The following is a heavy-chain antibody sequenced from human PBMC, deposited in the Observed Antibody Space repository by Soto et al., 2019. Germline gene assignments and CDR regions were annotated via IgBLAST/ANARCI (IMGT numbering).Heavy chain of an antibody. J-gene: IGHJ5*02. CDR3: ARDRGNIVAINWFDP. Sequence: GSLRLSCAASGFTFSSYSMNWVRQAPGKGLEWVSSISSSSSYIYYADSVKGRFTISRDNAKNSLYLQMNSLRAEDTAVYYCARDRGNIVAINWFDPWGQGTLVTVSS. D-gene: IGHD2-15*01. CDR2: ISSSSSYI. V-gene: IGHV3-21*01. CDR1: GFTFSSYS.